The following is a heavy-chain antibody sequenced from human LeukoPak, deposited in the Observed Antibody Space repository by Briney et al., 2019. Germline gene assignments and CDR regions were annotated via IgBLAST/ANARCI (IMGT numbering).Heavy chain of an antibody. J-gene: IGHJ4*02. V-gene: IGHV1-46*01. CDR1: GYIFTSHK. Sequence: GASVKASCKTSGYIFTSHKIHWVRQAPGHGLEWMAIIDPNGGTTYAQKAQDRVTLSRDTSTRTFYMELSSLRSEDTAVYYCARDRSAWPYSFDYWGQGTLVTVSS. CDR3: ARDRSAWPYSFDY. CDR2: IDPNGGT.